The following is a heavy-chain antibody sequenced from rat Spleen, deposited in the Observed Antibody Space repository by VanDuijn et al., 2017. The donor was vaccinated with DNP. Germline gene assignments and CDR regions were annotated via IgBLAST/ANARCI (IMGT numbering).Heavy chain of an antibody. D-gene: IGHD1-4*01. V-gene: IGHV5S11*01. CDR2: ISTGGGNT. CDR3: ARLGLPGYPSTGRAMDA. J-gene: IGHJ4*01. CDR1: GFTFSNYY. Sequence: EVQLVESGGGLVQPRRSMKLSCAASGFTFSNYYMAWVRQAPTKGLEWVAFISTGGGNTYYRDSVKGRFTISRDNAKSTLYLQMDSLRSEETATYYCARLGLPGYPSTGRAMDAWGQGTSVTVSS.